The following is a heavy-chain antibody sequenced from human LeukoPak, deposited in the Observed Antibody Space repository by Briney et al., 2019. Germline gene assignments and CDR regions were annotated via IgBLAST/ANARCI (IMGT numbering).Heavy chain of an antibody. V-gene: IGHV3-23*01. CDR2: TSGSGYST. CDR3: AKDVIVDSSGYPYYFDY. CDR1: GFTFSSYA. Sequence: GGSLRLSCAASGFTFSSYAMSWVRQAPGKGLEWVSATSGSGYSTYYADSVKGRFTISRDNFKNTLDLQMNSLRAEDTAVYYCAKDVIVDSSGYPYYFDYWGQGTLVTVSS. J-gene: IGHJ4*02. D-gene: IGHD3-22*01.